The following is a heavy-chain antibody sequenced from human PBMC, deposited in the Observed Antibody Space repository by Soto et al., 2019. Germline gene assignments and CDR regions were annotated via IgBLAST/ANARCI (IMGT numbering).Heavy chain of an antibody. J-gene: IGHJ4*02. Sequence: QVQLVQSEGEVKQPGASVGVSCKASVYTFTSYGISWVRQAPGQGLEWMGWISPNSGDTRYAQNLQGRVTMTTDTSTSTAYIELRSLSSDDTALYYCAREMWTRSGPQNFFDYWGQGALVTVSS. CDR3: AREMWTRSGPQNFFDY. D-gene: IGHD6-25*01. V-gene: IGHV1-18*01. CDR2: ISPNSGDT. CDR1: VYTFTSYG.